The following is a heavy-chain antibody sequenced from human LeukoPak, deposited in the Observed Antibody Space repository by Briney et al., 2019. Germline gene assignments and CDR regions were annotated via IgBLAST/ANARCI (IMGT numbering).Heavy chain of an antibody. CDR1: GYTFTNYW. CDR2: MYPGDSDT. D-gene: IGHD6-13*01. V-gene: IGHV5-51*01. CDR3: ARREQQVSFDY. J-gene: IGHJ4*02. Sequence: GESLKISCKASGYTFTNYWIGWVRQMPGKGLEWMGVMYPGDSDTRYSPPFQGQVTISADKSVSTAYLQWSSLKASDTAIYYCARREQQVSFDYWGQGTLVTVSS.